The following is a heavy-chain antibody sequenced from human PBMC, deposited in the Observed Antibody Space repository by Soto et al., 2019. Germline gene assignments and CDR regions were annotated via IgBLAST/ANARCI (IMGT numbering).Heavy chain of an antibody. CDR2: IDAGSGNT. CDR1: GFTFTIYA. Sequence: ASVKVSCKASGFTFTIYAIHWVRQAPGHRLEWMGWIDAGSGNTKYSQKFQGRVTITRDTSASTAYMELSSLRSEDTTVYYCPRVDQTGGFDRWGQGTLVTVSS. V-gene: IGHV1-3*01. D-gene: IGHD7-27*01. CDR3: PRVDQTGGFDR. J-gene: IGHJ4*02.